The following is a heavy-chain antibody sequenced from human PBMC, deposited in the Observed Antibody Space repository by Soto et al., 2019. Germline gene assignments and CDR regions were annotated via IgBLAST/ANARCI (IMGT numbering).Heavy chain of an antibody. CDR1: GGSFSGYY. D-gene: IGHD2-2*01. V-gene: IGHV4-34*01. CDR2: INHSGST. Sequence: SETLSLTCAVYGGSFSGYYWSWIRQPPGKGLEWIGEINHSGSTNYNPSLKSRVTISVDTSKNQFSLKLSSVTAADTAVYYCARGQIVTTMNCSSTSCYYYMDVWGKGTTVTVSS. J-gene: IGHJ6*03. CDR3: ARGQIVTTMNCSSTSCYYYMDV.